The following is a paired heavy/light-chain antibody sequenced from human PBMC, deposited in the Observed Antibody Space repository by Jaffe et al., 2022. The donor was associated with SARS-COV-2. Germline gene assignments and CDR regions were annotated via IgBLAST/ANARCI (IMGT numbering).Light chain of an antibody. V-gene: IGKV3-20*01. Sequence: EIVLSQSPGTLSLSPGERATLSCRASQSVSSSNLAWYQQKPGQAPRLLIYGASSRATGIPDRFSGSGSGTDFTLIISRLEPEDFAVYYCQQYGSSPLLTFGGGTKVEI. CDR2: GAS. J-gene: IGKJ4*01. CDR3: QQYGSSPLLT. CDR1: QSVSSSN.
Heavy chain of an antibody. CDR2: MFYTGST. J-gene: IGHJ4*02. CDR3: ASDKSSNMCYKY. Sequence: QLQLQESGPGLVKPSETLSLTCNVSGGAIRTTNYYWGWIRQPPGKGLEWIGYMFYTGSTYYNPSLRSRVAISVDTSKNQFSLKLTSVTAADTAMYYCASDKSSNMCYKYWGQGTLVTVSS. V-gene: IGHV4-39*01. CDR1: GGAIRTTNYY. D-gene: IGHD6-6*01.